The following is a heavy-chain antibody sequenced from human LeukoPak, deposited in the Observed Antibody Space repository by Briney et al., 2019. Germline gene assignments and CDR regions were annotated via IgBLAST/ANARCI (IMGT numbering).Heavy chain of an antibody. CDR2: IYTSGST. Sequence: SQALTLTCTASGYTFSSGSYYWSWIRQPAGKGLEWIGRIYTSGSTNYNPSLKSRITTTENTSNNQFSLKLSSMTAADTAVYYCARAGDRARGMVGEAVHYWRQGTMVTVSS. V-gene: IGHV4-61*02. D-gene: IGHD1-26*01. J-gene: IGHJ4*02. CDR3: ARAGDRARGMVGEAVHY. CDR1: GYTFSSGSYY.